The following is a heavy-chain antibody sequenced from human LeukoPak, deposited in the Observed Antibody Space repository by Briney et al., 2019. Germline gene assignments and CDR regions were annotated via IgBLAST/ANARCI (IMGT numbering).Heavy chain of an antibody. CDR1: GFTFDDYA. J-gene: IGHJ1*01. CDR3: AKDRGYCSSTSCDQYFQH. D-gene: IGHD2-2*01. V-gene: IGHV3-9*01. CDR2: ISWNSGSI. Sequence: GGSLRLSCAASGFTFDDYAMHWVRHAAGKGLEWVSGISWNSGSIVYADSVKGRFTISRDNAKNSLYLQMNSLRAEDTALYYCAKDRGYCSSTSCDQYFQHWGQGTLVTVSS.